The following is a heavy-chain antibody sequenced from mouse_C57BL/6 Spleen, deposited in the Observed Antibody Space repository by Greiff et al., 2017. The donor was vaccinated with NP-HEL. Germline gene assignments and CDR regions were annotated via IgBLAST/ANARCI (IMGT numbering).Heavy chain of an antibody. CDR1: GYTFTSYW. CDR2: IHPNSGST. Sequence: QVQLQQPGAELVMPGASVKLSCKASGYTFTSYWMHWVKQRPGQGLEWIGMIHPNSGSTNYNEKFKSKATLTVDKSSSTAYMQLSSLTSEDSAVYYCARLLPYSNYWYFDVWGTGTTVTVSS. CDR3: ARLLPYSNYWYFDV. D-gene: IGHD2-5*01. V-gene: IGHV1-64*01. J-gene: IGHJ1*03.